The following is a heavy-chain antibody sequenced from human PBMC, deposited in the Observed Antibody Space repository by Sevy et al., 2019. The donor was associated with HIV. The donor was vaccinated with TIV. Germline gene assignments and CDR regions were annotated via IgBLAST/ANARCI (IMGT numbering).Heavy chain of an antibody. D-gene: IGHD1-1*01. CDR3: SRWKGLQSIFDY. V-gene: IGHV3-49*04. J-gene: IGHJ4*02. CDR1: GFTFGDYA. Sequence: GGFLRLSCTTSGFTFGDYAMNWVRQAPGKGLEWIAFLKSKADGGTVDHAASVKGRFTISRDDSKSIAYLQMNDLTTEESAVYYCSRWKGLQSIFDYWGQGALVTVSS. CDR2: LKSKADGGTV.